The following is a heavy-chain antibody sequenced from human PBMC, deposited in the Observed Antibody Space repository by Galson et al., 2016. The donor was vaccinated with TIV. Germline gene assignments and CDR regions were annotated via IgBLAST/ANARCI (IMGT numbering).Heavy chain of an antibody. CDR1: EFSLSSSGVG. CDR2: IYYNNEK. Sequence: PALVKPTQTLTLTCTFSEFSLSSSGVGVGWIRQPPGKALEWLALIYYNNEKRYSPSLNNRLTITRDTSKNQAVLTMTNLGAVDTGKYYCARYFYGSGSSSHFDYWGQGTLVTVSS. CDR3: ARYFYGSGSSSHFDY. D-gene: IGHD3-10*01. V-gene: IGHV2-5*01. J-gene: IGHJ4*02.